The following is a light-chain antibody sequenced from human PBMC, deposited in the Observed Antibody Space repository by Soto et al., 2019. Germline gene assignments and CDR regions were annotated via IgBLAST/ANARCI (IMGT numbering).Light chain of an antibody. CDR1: SSNIGNNA. J-gene: IGLJ2*01. CDR3: AAWDDSLNGVV. Sequence: QSVLTQPPSVSGAPGQRVTISCSGSSSNIGNNAVHWYQQLPGKAPKLLIYYDDLLPSGVSDRFSGSKSGTSASLAISGLQSEDEVDYYCAAWDDSLNGVVFGGGTKLTVL. CDR2: YDD. V-gene: IGLV1-36*01.